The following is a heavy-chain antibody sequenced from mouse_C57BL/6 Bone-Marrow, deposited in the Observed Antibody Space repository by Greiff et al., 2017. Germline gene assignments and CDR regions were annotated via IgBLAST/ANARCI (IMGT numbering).Heavy chain of an antibody. V-gene: IGHV1-64*01. Sequence: QVQLQQPGAELVKPGASVKLSCKASGYTFTSYWMHWVKPRPGQGLEWIGMIHPNSGSTNYNEKFKSKATLTVDKSSSTAYMQLSSLTSEDSAVYYCARLIYYYGSSSFAYWGQGTLVTVSA. J-gene: IGHJ3*01. CDR2: IHPNSGST. CDR3: ARLIYYYGSSSFAY. CDR1: GYTFTSYW. D-gene: IGHD1-1*01.